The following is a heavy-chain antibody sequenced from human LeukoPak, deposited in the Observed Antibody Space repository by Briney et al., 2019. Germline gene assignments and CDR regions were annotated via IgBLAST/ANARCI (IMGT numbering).Heavy chain of an antibody. CDR1: GFTFSSYS. J-gene: IGHJ4*02. Sequence: SGGSLRLSCAASGFTFSSYSVNWVRQAPGKGLEWVSSISSSSSYIYYADSVKGRFTISRDNAKNSLYLQMNSLRAEDTAVYYCARLYSSGWRYFDYWGQGTLVTVSS. CDR3: ARLYSSGWRYFDY. CDR2: ISSSSSYI. V-gene: IGHV3-21*01. D-gene: IGHD6-19*01.